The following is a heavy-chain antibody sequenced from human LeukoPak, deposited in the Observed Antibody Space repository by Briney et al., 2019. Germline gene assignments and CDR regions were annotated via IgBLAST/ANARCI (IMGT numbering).Heavy chain of an antibody. J-gene: IGHJ4*02. CDR3: ARGVRIVLNEFDC. V-gene: IGHV3-7*01. CDR2: IQQDGSAK. D-gene: IGHD3-22*01. Sequence: PGGSLRLSCAASGFTFSSCWVSWVRQAPGKGLEWVANIQQDGSAKKYVDSVKGRFTISRDNARNSLYLQMNSLRAEDTAVYYCARGVRIVLNEFDCWGQGTLVTVSS. CDR1: GFTFSSCW.